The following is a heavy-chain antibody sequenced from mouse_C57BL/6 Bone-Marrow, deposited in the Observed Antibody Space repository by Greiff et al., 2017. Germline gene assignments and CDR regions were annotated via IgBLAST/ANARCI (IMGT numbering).Heavy chain of an antibody. V-gene: IGHV1-59*01. CDR2: IDPSDSYT. Sequence: VQLQQPGAELVRPGTSVKLSCKASGYTFTSYWMHWVKQRPGQGLEWIGVIDPSDSYTNYNQKFKGKATLTVDTSSSTACMQLSSLTSADSAVYYCASWDHWGQGTTLTVTA. CDR1: GYTFTSYW. J-gene: IGHJ2*01. CDR3: ASWDH.